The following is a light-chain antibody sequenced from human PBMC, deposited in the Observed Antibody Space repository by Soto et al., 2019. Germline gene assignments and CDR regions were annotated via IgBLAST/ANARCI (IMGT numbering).Light chain of an antibody. CDR2: EVT. J-gene: IGLJ2*01. CDR1: SSDVGSYNL. CDR3: CAYAGSSTFVI. Sequence: QSVLTQPASVSGSPGQSITISCTGNSSDVGSYNLVSWYQQHPGKVPKLMIYEVTKRPSGVSNRFSGSKSGNTASLTISGLQAEDEADYYCCAYAGSSTFVIFGGGTKLTVL. V-gene: IGLV2-23*02.